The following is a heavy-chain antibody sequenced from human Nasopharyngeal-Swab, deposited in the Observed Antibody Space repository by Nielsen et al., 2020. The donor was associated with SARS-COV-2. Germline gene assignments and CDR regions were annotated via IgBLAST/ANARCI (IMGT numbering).Heavy chain of an antibody. CDR1: GFTFGDYA. Sequence: GESLKISCTASGFTFGDYAMSWVRQAPGKGLEWVGFIRSKAYGGTTEYAASVKGRFTISRDDSKSIAYLQMNSLKTEDTAVYYCTRGYDTFDYRGQGALVTVSS. CDR3: TRGYDTFDY. CDR2: IRSKAYGGTT. V-gene: IGHV3-49*04. D-gene: IGHD3-22*01. J-gene: IGHJ4*02.